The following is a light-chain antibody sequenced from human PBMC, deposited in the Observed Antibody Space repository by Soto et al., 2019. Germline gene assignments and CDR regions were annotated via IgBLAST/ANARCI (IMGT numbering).Light chain of an antibody. J-gene: IGKJ5*01. CDR2: DAS. CDR1: QSVGNY. Sequence: ENVLTQSPATLSLSPGERATLSCRASQSVGNYLAWFQQKPGQAPRLLIYDASNRAAGIPARFSGSGSGTDFTLTISSLEPEDFAVYYCQQRSNWPPRITFGHGTRLEIK. CDR3: QQRSNWPPRIT. V-gene: IGKV3-11*01.